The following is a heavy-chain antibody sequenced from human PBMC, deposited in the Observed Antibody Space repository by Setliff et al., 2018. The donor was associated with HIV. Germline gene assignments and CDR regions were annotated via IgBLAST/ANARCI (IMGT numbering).Heavy chain of an antibody. Sequence: ASVKVSCKASSYSFTSYGFTWVRQAPGQGLEWMGWISAHNGHTDYAQKFQDRVTMSTDTSTTTAFMELRSLISDDTAVYYCARSYCGGDWGCAFDIWGQGTLVTVSS. V-gene: IGHV1-18*01. CDR2: ISAHNGHT. D-gene: IGHD2-21*02. CDR1: SYSFTSYG. J-gene: IGHJ3*02. CDR3: ARSYCGGDWGCAFDI.